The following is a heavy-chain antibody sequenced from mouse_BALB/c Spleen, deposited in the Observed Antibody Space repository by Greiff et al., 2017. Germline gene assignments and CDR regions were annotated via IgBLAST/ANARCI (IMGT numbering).Heavy chain of an antibody. CDR3: ARGPFIDYFDY. V-gene: IGHV5-6-5*01. CDR2: ISSGGST. CDR1: GFTFSSYA. D-gene: IGHD1-2*01. Sequence: EVQRVESGGGLVKPGGSLKLSCAASGFTFSSYAMSWVRQTPEKRLEWVASISSGGSTYYPDSVKGRFTISRDNARNILYLQMSSLRSEDTAMYYCARGPFIDYFDYWGQGTTLTVSS. J-gene: IGHJ2*01.